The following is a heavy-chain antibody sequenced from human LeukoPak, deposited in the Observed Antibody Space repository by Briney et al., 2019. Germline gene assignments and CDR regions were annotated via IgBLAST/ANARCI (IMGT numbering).Heavy chain of an antibody. CDR3: AKDLVYYGSGSVFDY. V-gene: IGHV3-23*01. CDR1: GFTFSSYA. CDR2: ISGSGGST. D-gene: IGHD3-10*01. Sequence: PGGSLRLSCAASGFTFSSYAMSWVRQAPGKGLEWVSAISGSGGSTYYADSVKGRFTISRDNSKITLYLQMNSLRAEDTAVYYCAKDLVYYGSGSVFDYWGQGTLVTVSS. J-gene: IGHJ4*02.